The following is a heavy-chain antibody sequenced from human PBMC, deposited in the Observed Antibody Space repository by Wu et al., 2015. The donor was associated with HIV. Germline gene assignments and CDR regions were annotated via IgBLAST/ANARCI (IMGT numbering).Heavy chain of an antibody. D-gene: IGHD3/OR15-3a*01. V-gene: IGHV1-69*05. CDR1: GDTFSTST. CDR3: ARERYYDFRPVGS. CDR2: IIPIFGAP. J-gene: IGHJ5*02. Sequence: QVHLVQSGAEVKQPRSSVKVSCKASGDTFSTSTFTWVRQTPGQGLQWMGGIIPIFGAPQYAQKFQGRVTITTDESTSTAYMELYSLRSDDTAVYYCARERYYDFRPVGSWGQGTLVTVSS.